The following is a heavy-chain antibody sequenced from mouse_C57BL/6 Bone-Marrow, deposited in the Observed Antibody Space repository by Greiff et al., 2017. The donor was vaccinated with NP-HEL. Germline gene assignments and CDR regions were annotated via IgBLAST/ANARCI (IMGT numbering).Heavy chain of an antibody. Sequence: EVQVVESGPGLVKPSQSLSLTCSVTGYSITSGYYWNWIRQFPGNKLEWMGYISYDGSNNYNPSLNNRISITRDTSKNQFFLKLNSVTTEDTATYYWARGGFAYWGQGTLVTVSA. V-gene: IGHV3-6*01. CDR2: ISYDGSN. J-gene: IGHJ3*01. CDR3: ARGGFAY. CDR1: GYSITSGYY.